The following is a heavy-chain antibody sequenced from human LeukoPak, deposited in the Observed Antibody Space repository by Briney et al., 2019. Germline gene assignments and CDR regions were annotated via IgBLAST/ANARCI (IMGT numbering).Heavy chain of an antibody. CDR1: GFTFSSYE. J-gene: IGHJ3*02. Sequence: PGGSLRLSCAASGFTFSSYEMNWVRQAPGKGLEWVSYISSSGSTIYYADSVKGRFTISRDNAKNSLYLQMNSLRADDTAVYYCARGAFDAFDIWGQGTMVTVSS. V-gene: IGHV3-48*03. CDR3: ARGAFDAFDI. CDR2: ISSSGSTI. D-gene: IGHD1-26*01.